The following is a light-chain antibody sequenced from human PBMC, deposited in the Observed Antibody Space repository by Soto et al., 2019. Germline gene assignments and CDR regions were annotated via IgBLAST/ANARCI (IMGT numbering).Light chain of an antibody. V-gene: IGKV2-30*01. Sequence: DVVMTQSPLSLPVTLGQPASIACRSSQSLVSSDGNTYLNWFQQRPGQSPRRLIYKVSNRDSGVPDRCSGSGSGTDFTLKISRVEAEDVGLYYCMQPAHWPWTFGQGTRVEIK. CDR2: KVS. CDR3: MQPAHWPWT. J-gene: IGKJ1*01. CDR1: QSLVSSDGNTY.